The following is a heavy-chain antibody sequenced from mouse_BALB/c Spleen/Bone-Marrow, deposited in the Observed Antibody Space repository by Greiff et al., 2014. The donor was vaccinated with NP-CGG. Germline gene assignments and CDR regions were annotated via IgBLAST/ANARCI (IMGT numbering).Heavy chain of an antibody. CDR2: ISYDGIN. V-gene: IGHV3-6*02. Sequence: ESGPGLVKPSQSLSLTCSVTGYSITSSYYWNWIRQFPGNKLEWMGYISYDGINSYNPSLKNRISITRDTSKNQFFLRLNSVTTEDTATYYCAALWSEGYYFDYWGQGATLTVSS. CDR1: GYSITSSYY. J-gene: IGHJ2*01. CDR3: AALWSEGYYFDY.